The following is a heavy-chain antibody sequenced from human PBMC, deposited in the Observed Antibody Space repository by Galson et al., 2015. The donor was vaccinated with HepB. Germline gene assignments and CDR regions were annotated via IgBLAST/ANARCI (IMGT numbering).Heavy chain of an antibody. Sequence: SLRLSCATSGFTFGDYAMSWVRQAPGEGLEWVSATSGRGISKYYADSVRGRFTIPRDNSKKTLYLQMDSLRAEDTAVYYCAKSPGYCSSFDCPLDFYYYMDVWGKGTTVTVSS. J-gene: IGHJ6*03. CDR3: AKSPGYCSSFDCPLDFYYYMDV. CDR2: TSGRGISK. V-gene: IGHV3-23*01. CDR1: GFTFGDYA. D-gene: IGHD2-2*01.